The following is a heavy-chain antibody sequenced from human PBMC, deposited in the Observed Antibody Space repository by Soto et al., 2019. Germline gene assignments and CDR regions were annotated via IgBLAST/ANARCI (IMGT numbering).Heavy chain of an antibody. CDR1: GGSFSGYY. V-gene: IGHV4-34*01. D-gene: IGHD2-2*01. CDR2: INHSGST. J-gene: IGHJ4*02. CDR3: ARFGWRVVPAAMPLDY. Sequence: QVQLQQWGAGLLKPSETLSLTCAVYGGSFSGYYWSWIRQPPGKGLEWIGEINHSGSTNYNPSLKSRVTISVDTSKNQFSLKLSSVTAADTAVYYCARFGWRVVPAAMPLDYWGQGTLVTVSS.